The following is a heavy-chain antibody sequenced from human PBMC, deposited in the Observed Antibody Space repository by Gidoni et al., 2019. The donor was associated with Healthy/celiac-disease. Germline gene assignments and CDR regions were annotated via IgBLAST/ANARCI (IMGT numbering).Heavy chain of an antibody. V-gene: IGHV3-11*01. CDR1: GFTFSDYS. CDR3: ARGETGYSSSWYSLDQYYFDY. Sequence: QVQLVGSGGGLVKPGGYLRLSCAASGFTFSDYSLRCIRQAPGKGLEGVSYISSSGSTIYYADSVKGRFTISRDNAKNSLYLQMNSLRAEDTAVYYCARGETGYSSSWYSLDQYYFDYWGQGTLVTVSS. J-gene: IGHJ4*02. CDR2: ISSSGSTI. D-gene: IGHD6-13*01.